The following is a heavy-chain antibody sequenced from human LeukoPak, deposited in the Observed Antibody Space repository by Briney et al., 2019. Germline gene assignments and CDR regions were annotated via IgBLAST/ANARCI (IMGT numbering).Heavy chain of an antibody. J-gene: IGHJ4*02. CDR2: ISSSSRYI. CDR1: GFTFSSYS. CDR3: ARVNGVYSLDY. V-gene: IGHV3-21*01. Sequence: GGSLRLSCAASGFTFSSYSMNWVRQAPGKGLEWVSSISSSSRYIYYADSVKGRFTISRDNANNSLYLQMNSLRAEDTAVYYCARVNGVYSLDYWGQGTLVSLS. D-gene: IGHD4-17*01.